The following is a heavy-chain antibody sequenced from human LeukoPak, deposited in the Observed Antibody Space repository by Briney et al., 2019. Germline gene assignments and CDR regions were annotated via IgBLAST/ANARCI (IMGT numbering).Heavy chain of an antibody. CDR3: ARDLRDTYGSGSAHQKPDY. D-gene: IGHD3-10*01. V-gene: IGHV3-74*01. CDR2: INSDGSST. Sequence: GGSLRLSCAASGFTFSSYWMHWVRQAPGKGLVWVSRINSDGSSTSYADSVKGGFTISRDNAKNTLYLQMNSLRAEDTAVYYCARDLRDTYGSGSAHQKPDYWGQGTLVTVSS. J-gene: IGHJ4*02. CDR1: GFTFSSYW.